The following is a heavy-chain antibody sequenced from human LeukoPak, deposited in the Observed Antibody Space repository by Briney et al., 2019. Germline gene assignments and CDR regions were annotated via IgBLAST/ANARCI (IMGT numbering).Heavy chain of an antibody. CDR2: INSDGSST. J-gene: IGHJ4*02. Sequence: GGSLRLSCAASGFTFSTFWIHWVRQAPGRGLVWVSRINSDGSSTNYADSVKGRFTISRDNAKNTQYLQMNSLRAEDTAVYYCTRDRGDGYIYFDYWGQGTLVTVSS. CDR1: GFTFSTFW. D-gene: IGHD5-24*01. CDR3: TRDRGDGYIYFDY. V-gene: IGHV3-74*01.